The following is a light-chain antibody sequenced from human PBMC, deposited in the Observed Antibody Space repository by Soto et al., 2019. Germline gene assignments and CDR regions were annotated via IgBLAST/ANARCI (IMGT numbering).Light chain of an antibody. J-gene: IGKJ1*01. CDR2: WAS. Sequence: DIVMTQSPDSLAVSLGERATINCKSSQSVLHSSNNKNYLAWYQQKPGQPPKLLIYWASTREFGVPDRFSGSGSATDFTLTISNLQAEDVAVYYCQQYYSTLWTFGQGTKVDI. CDR3: QQYYSTLWT. CDR1: QSVLHSSNNKNY. V-gene: IGKV4-1*01.